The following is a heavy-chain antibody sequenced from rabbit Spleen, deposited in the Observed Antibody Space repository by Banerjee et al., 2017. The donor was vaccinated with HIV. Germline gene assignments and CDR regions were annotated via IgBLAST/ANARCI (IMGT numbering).Heavy chain of an antibody. CDR2: IDPIFDTT. Sequence: QQQLVESGGGLVQPGVSLTLTCKASGFDFSRYGVSWVRQAPGKGLEWIGYIDPIFDTTYYASWEKGRFTISKTASTTATLQMTSLTAADTATYVCARESIYNSDGDDKGFNVWGPGTLVTVS. CDR3: ARESIYNSDGDDKGFNV. J-gene: IGHJ4*01. V-gene: IGHV1S45*01. CDR1: GFDFSRYG. D-gene: IGHD6-1*01.